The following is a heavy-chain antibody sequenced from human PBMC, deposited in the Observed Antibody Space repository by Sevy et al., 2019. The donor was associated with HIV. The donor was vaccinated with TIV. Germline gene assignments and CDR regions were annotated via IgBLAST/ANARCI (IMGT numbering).Heavy chain of an antibody. CDR1: GISFTTSG. Sequence: GGSLRLSCVVSGISFTTSGMHWVRQAPGKGLEWVAVISYHGRDKFYAESVKRRSTISRDNSKNMLYLQMNSLRAEDTAVYYCAKDFTGYNGMDVWGQGTKVTVSS. CDR2: ISYHGRDK. D-gene: IGHD3-9*01. V-gene: IGHV3-30*18. CDR3: AKDFTGYNGMDV. J-gene: IGHJ6*02.